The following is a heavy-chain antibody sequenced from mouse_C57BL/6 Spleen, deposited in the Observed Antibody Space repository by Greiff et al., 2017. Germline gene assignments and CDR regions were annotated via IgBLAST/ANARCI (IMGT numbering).Heavy chain of an antibody. D-gene: IGHD1-1*01. J-gene: IGHJ2*01. CDR3: ARGYGRGFDY. V-gene: IGHV1-54*01. CDR2: INPGSGGT. Sequence: QVQLKESGAELVRPGTSVKVSCKASGYAFTNYLIEWVKQRPGQGLEWIGVINPGSGGTNYNEKFKGKATLTADKSSSTAYMQLSSLTSEDSAVYFCARGYGRGFDYWGQGTTLTVSS. CDR1: GYAFTNYL.